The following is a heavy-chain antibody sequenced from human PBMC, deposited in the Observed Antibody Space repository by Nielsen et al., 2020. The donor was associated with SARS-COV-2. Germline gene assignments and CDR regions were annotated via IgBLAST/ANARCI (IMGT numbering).Heavy chain of an antibody. J-gene: IGHJ5*02. CDR3: ARLGLGIAPRPNWFDP. CDR2: FYYSGST. Sequence: LSLTCTVSGGSISSTNYYWGWIRQPPGKGLEWIGSFYYSGSTYYNPSLKSRVTILVDTSKNHFSLKLSSVTAADTAVYYCARLGLGIAPRPNWFDPWGQGTLVIVSS. V-gene: IGHV4-39*02. CDR1: GGSISSTNYY. D-gene: IGHD6-6*01.